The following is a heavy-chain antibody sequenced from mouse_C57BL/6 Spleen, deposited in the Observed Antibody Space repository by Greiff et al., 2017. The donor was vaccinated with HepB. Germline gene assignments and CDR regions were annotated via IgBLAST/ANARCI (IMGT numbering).Heavy chain of an antibody. CDR1: GYTFTSYW. V-gene: IGHV1-55*01. CDR2: IYPGSGST. D-gene: IGHD1-1*01. CDR3: ARQSHYYGSSCFAY. J-gene: IGHJ3*01. Sequence: QVHVKQPGAELVKPGASVKMSCKASGYTFTSYWITWVKQRPGQGLEWIGDIYPGSGSTNYNEKFKSKATLTVDTSSSTAYMQLSSLTSEDSAVYYCARQSHYYGSSCFAYWGQGTLVTVSA.